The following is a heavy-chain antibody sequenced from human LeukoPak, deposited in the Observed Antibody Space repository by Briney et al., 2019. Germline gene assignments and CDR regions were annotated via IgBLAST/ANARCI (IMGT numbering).Heavy chain of an antibody. CDR1: GFTFSGYS. D-gene: IGHD6-6*01. V-gene: IGHV3-48*01. CDR3: ARDGIAARPGSYSYYGMDV. J-gene: IGHJ6*02. Sequence: SGGSLRLSCADSGFTFSGYSMNWVRQSPGKGLEWVSYISSSSSTIYYADSVKGRFTISRDNAKNSLYLQMNSLRAEETAVYYCARDGIAARPGSYSYYGMDVWGQGTTVTVSS. CDR2: ISSSSSTI.